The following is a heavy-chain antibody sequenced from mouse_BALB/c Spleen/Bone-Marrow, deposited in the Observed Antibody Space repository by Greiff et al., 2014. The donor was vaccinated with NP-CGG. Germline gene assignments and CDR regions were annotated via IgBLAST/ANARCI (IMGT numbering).Heavy chain of an antibody. V-gene: IGHV5-6*01. CDR2: ISSGGSYT. CDR3: ARQYGNLGVMDY. D-gene: IGHD2-1*01. CDR1: GFTFSRYG. Sequence: EVNVVESGGDLVKPGGSLKPSCAASGFTFSRYGMSWVRQTPDKRLEWVANISSGGSYTYYPDSVKGRFTISRDNAKNTLYLHMSRLKSEDTAMYYCARQYGNLGVMDYWGQGTSVTVSS. J-gene: IGHJ4*01.